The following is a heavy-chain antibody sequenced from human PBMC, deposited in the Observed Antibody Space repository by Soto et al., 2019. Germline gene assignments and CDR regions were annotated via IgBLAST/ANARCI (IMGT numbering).Heavy chain of an antibody. CDR1: GFSISSSSYY. J-gene: IGHJ6*02. V-gene: IGHV4-39*02. Sequence: QLQLQESGPGLVKPSETLSLTCSVSGFSISSSSYYWGWIRQPPGKGLEWIGSIYYSGSTYYNPSLNSRVTISVDTSKNHFSLRLSSMTAADTAVYYCVRLPASGVVGKYGMDVWGQGTTVTVSS. D-gene: IGHD2-21*01. CDR2: IYYSGST. CDR3: VRLPASGVVGKYGMDV.